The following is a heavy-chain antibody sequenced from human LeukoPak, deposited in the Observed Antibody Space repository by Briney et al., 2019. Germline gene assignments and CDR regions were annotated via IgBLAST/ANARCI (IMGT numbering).Heavy chain of an antibody. Sequence: GGSLRLSCAASGFTFSSYTMNWVRQAPGKGLEWVAAISSSSRDIFYADSVKGRFSISRDNTQNSLSLQMSSLKAEDTAVYYCVSEAAATLFDYWGQGTLVTVSS. D-gene: IGHD1-26*01. CDR3: VSEAAATLFDY. CDR2: ISSSSRDI. J-gene: IGHJ4*02. CDR1: GFTFSSYT. V-gene: IGHV3-21*01.